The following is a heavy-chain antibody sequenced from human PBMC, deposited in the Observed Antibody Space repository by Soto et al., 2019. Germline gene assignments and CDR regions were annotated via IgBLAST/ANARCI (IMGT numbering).Heavy chain of an antibody. CDR2: IIPIFGTA. J-gene: IGHJ4*02. D-gene: IGHD1-7*01. CDR3: ASGGANWNYGY. CDR1: GGTFSSYA. Sequence: QVQLVQSGAEVKKPGSSVKVSCKASGGTFSSYAISWVRQAPGQGLEWMGGIIPIFGTANYAQKFQGRVTITADESTSTADMGLSSLGSEDTAVSYCASGGANWNYGYWGQGTLVTVSS. V-gene: IGHV1-69*12.